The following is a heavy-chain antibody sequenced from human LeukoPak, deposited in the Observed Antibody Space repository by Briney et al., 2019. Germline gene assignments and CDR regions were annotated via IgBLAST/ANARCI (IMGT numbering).Heavy chain of an antibody. V-gene: IGHV2-70*04. CDR3: ARSRLPNYYDSSADIPFDY. CDR2: SDWDDDK. CDR1: GFSLSTSGMR. Sequence: SGPTLVNPTQTLTLTCTFSGFSLSTSGMRVSWIRQPPGKALEWLSRSDWDDDKFYSTSLKTRLTISKDTSKNQVVLTMTNMDPVDTATYYCARSRLPNYYDSSADIPFDYWGQGTLVTVSS. D-gene: IGHD3-22*01. J-gene: IGHJ4*02.